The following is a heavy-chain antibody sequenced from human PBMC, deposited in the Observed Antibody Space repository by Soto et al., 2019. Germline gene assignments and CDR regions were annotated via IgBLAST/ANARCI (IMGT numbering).Heavy chain of an antibody. CDR1: GYTFTSYG. Sequence: ASVKVSCKASGYTFTSYGISWVRQAPGQGLEWMGWISAYNGNTSYAQKFQGRVTMTRDTSTSTVYMELSSLRSEDTAVYHCARLQWLGNWFDPWGQGTLVTVSS. V-gene: IGHV1-18*01. CDR3: ARLQWLGNWFDP. J-gene: IGHJ5*02. D-gene: IGHD6-19*01. CDR2: ISAYNGNT.